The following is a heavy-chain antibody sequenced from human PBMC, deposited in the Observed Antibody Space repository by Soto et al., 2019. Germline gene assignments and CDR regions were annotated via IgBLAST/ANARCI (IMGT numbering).Heavy chain of an antibody. D-gene: IGHD3-3*01. J-gene: IGHJ6*02. CDR3: ARTSIFGVVTPPYGMDV. V-gene: IGHV4-31*03. Sequence: SETLSLTCTVSGGSISSGGYYWSWIRQHPGKGLEWIGYIYYSGSTYYNPSLKSRVTISVDTSKNQFSLKLNSVTAADTAVYYCARTSIFGVVTPPYGMDVWGQGTTVTVSS. CDR2: IYYSGST. CDR1: GGSISSGGYY.